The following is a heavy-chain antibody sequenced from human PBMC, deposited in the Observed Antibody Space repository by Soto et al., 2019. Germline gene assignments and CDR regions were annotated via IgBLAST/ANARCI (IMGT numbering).Heavy chain of an antibody. CDR1: GYTFSTYG. D-gene: IGHD6-13*01. CDR3: AKDLLVRSSWSLEGYYYGMDV. Sequence: GASVKVSCKASGYTFSTYGINWVRQAPGQGLEWMGRITGYNSHTKYAEKFQGRVTMTTDTSTSTVYMELRSLRSDDTAVYYCAKDLLVRSSWSLEGYYYGMDVWGHGTTVTVSS. J-gene: IGHJ6*02. CDR2: ITGYNSHT. V-gene: IGHV1-18*01.